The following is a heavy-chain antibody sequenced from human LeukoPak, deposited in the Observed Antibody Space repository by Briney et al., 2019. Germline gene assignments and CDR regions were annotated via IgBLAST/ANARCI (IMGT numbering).Heavy chain of an antibody. V-gene: IGHV3-9*01. CDR3: AKDYCSSTTCYYNY. J-gene: IGHJ4*02. Sequence: GRSLRLSCAASGFTFDDYAMHWVRQAPGKGLEWVSGISWNSGNIGYADSVKGRFTISRDNAKNSLSLQMNSLRAEDTALYYCAKDYCSSTTCYYNYWGQGTLVTVSS. D-gene: IGHD2-2*01. CDR2: ISWNSGNI. CDR1: GFTFDDYA.